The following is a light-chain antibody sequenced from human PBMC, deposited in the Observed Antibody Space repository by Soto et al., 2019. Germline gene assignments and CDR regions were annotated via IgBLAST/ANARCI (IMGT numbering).Light chain of an antibody. V-gene: IGKV1-39*01. CDR1: EEISTY. J-gene: IGKJ1*01. CDR2: GSL. Sequence: DIQMTQSPSSLSASVGDRVTISCRASEEISTYLNWYHQKSGQAPKLLIYGSLNLQSGVPSRFSGSGSGTHFTLTINSLQPEDFATYYCQQSYSYPKTFGPGTTVEVK. CDR3: QQSYSYPKT.